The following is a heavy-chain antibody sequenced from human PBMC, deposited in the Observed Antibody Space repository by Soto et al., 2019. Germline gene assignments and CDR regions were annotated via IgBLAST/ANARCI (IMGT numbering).Heavy chain of an antibody. Sequence: ESGGGLVQPGGSLRLSCVGSGFPFSTYTMSWVRQAPGQGLEWLSGIYGGGDGISYADSVKGRFTISRDNSRSTLYLQMNSLRSDDTAIYYCAKDRQPDGFWPFDHWGRGTLIVVCS. J-gene: IGHJ4*02. D-gene: IGHD3-3*01. V-gene: IGHV3-23*01. CDR1: GFPFSTYT. CDR3: AKDRQPDGFWPFDH. CDR2: IYGGGDGI.